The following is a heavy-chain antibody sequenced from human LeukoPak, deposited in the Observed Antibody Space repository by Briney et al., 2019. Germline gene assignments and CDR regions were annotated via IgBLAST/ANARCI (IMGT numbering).Heavy chain of an antibody. D-gene: IGHD6-19*01. CDR3: AKGVAVAGTGYDY. Sequence: PGGSPRLSCAASGFTFNTYATSWVRQAPGKGLEWVSAISGSGDSTDYADSVKGRFTISRDNSKNTLYLEMNSLRAEDTAVYYCAKGVAVAGTGYDYWGQGTLVTVSS. J-gene: IGHJ4*02. CDR1: GFTFNTYA. V-gene: IGHV3-23*01. CDR2: ISGSGDST.